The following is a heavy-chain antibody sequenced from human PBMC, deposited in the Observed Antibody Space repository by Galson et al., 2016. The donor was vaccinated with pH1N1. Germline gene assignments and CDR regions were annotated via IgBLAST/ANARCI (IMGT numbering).Heavy chain of an antibody. J-gene: IGHJ4*02. CDR2: ISTYTGNA. V-gene: IGHV1-18*01. Sequence: SVKVSCKASGYTFTTYGIDWVRQAPGQGLEWMGWISTYTGNAQYAQKFQGRLTLTTGPFTNIAYMELGSLTSDDTATYFCASRRIPECIGGSCYLDSWGQGTLVTVSS. CDR1: GYTFTTYG. CDR3: ASRRIPECIGGSCYLDS. D-gene: IGHD2-15*01.